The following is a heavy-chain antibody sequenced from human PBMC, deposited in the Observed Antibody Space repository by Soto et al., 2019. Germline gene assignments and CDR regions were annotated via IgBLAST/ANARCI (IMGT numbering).Heavy chain of an antibody. D-gene: IGHD6-19*01. CDR3: SRASAVAGGSSNSLPNDY. CDR1: GYTFTDYY. V-gene: IGHV1-2*02. Sequence: GASVKVSCKASGYTFTDYYMHWVRQAPGQGLEWMGWINPTSGGTSYAQNVQGRVTMTRDTSISTAYMELSRLSSDDTAVYYCSRASAVAGGSSNSLPNDYWGQGTLVTVSS. CDR2: INPTSGGT. J-gene: IGHJ4*02.